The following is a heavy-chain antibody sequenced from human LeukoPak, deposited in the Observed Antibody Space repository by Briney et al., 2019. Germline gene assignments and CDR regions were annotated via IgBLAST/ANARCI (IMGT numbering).Heavy chain of an antibody. Sequence: GRSLRLSCAASGFTFSSYSMNWVRQAPGKGLEWVLSISSSSNYIYYADSVKGRFTISRDNAKNSLYLQMNSLRAEDTAVYYCARVAVNAFDIWGQGTMVTVSS. D-gene: IGHD6-19*01. V-gene: IGHV3-21*01. CDR1: GFTFSSYS. J-gene: IGHJ3*02. CDR2: ISSSSNYI. CDR3: ARVAVNAFDI.